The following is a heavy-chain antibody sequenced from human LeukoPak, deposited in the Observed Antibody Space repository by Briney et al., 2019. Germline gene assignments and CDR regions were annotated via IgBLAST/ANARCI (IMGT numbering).Heavy chain of an antibody. CDR3: ARRSGSYDNILFDY. J-gene: IGHJ4*02. D-gene: IGHD3-10*01. V-gene: IGHV4-31*03. CDR1: GGSISSGGYY. CDR2: IYYSGST. Sequence: PSETLSLTCTVSGGSISSGGYYWSWIRQHPGKGLEWIGYIYYSGSTYYNPSLKSRVTISVDTSKNQFSLKLSSVTAADTAVYYCARRSGSYDNILFDYWGQGTLVTVSS.